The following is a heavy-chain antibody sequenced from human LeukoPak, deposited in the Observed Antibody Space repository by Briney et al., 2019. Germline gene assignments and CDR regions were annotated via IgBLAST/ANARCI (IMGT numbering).Heavy chain of an antibody. CDR3: AKASGVPWADYAFDI. CDR1: GFTFSSYG. Sequence: QPGRSLRLSCAASGFTFSSYGMHWVRQAPGKGLEWVAVISYDGSNKYYADSVKGRITISRDNSKNTLYLQMNSLRAEDTAVYYCAKASGVPWADYAFDIWGQGTMVTVSS. D-gene: IGHD3-10*01. V-gene: IGHV3-30*18. J-gene: IGHJ3*02. CDR2: ISYDGSNK.